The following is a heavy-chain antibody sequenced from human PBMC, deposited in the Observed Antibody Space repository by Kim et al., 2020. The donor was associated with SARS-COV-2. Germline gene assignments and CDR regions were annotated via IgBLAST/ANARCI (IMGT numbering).Heavy chain of an antibody. Sequence: SETLSLTCTVSGGSISSYYWSWIRQPPGKGLEWIGYIYYSGSTNYNPSLKSRVTISVDTSKNQFSLKLSSVTAADTAVYYCARVLTMVRGLAYYYYGMDVWGRGTTVTVSS. CDR3: ARVLTMVRGLAYYYYGMDV. CDR2: IYYSGST. V-gene: IGHV4-59*01. J-gene: IGHJ6*02. CDR1: GGSISSYY. D-gene: IGHD3-10*01.